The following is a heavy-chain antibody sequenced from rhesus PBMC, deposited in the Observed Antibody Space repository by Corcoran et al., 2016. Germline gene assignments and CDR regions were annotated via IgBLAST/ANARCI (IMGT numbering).Heavy chain of an antibody. J-gene: IGHJ4*01. Sequence: QLQLQESGPGLVKPSETLSLTCAVSGGSFSSTYLSCIRQPPGQGLAWIGRISGSGGSNDYNPSLKSRVTISTDTSKNQFALKLSSVTAADTAVYYCARDGLGSVLVVVATYFDYWGQGVLVTVSS. CDR2: ISGSGGSN. V-gene: IGHV4-173*01. CDR1: GGSFSSTY. D-gene: IGHD2-21*01. CDR3: ARDGLGSVLVVVATYFDY.